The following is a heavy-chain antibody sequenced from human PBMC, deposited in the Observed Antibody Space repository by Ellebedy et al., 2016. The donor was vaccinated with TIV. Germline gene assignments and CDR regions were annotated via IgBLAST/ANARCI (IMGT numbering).Heavy chain of an antibody. J-gene: IGHJ5*02. CDR1: GGTFSSYT. CDR3: ARDFLRAPDGSESYNNWFDP. D-gene: IGHD3-10*01. CDR2: IIPIFGTA. V-gene: IGHV1-69*13. Sequence: ASVKVSCXASGGTFSSYTISWVRQAPGQGLEWMGGIIPIFGTANYAQKFQDRVTITVDESTRTAYMELSSLRSEDTAVYYCARDFLRAPDGSESYNNWFDPWGQGTLVTVSS.